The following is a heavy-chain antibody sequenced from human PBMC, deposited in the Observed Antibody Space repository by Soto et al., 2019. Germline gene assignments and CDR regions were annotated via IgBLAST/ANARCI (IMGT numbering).Heavy chain of an antibody. D-gene: IGHD6-13*01. V-gene: IGHV3-21*01. CDR2: ISRSRSDM. Sequence: GGSLRLSCAASGFAFSSYAMNWVRQAPGKGLEWVSSISRSRSDMSYADSVRGRFTISRDNAKNSLYLQMNSLRAEDTAVYYCAFYSSTWGVFDSWGQGTLVTVSS. CDR3: AFYSSTWGVFDS. CDR1: GFAFSSYA. J-gene: IGHJ4*02.